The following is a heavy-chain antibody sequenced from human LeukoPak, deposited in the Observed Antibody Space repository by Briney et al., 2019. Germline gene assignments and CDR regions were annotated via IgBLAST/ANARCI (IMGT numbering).Heavy chain of an antibody. Sequence: ASVKVSCKASGYTFTSYAMHWVRQAPGQRLEWMGWINAGNGNTKYSQKFQGRVTITRDTSASTAYMELSSLRSEDTAVYYCARSRITIFGVVIRNWFEPRGQGTLVTVSS. CDR1: GYTFTSYA. CDR3: ARSRITIFGVVIRNWFEP. J-gene: IGHJ5*02. V-gene: IGHV1-3*01. D-gene: IGHD3-3*01. CDR2: INAGNGNT.